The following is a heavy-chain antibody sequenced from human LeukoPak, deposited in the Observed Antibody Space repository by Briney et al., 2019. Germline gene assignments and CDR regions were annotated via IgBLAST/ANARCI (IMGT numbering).Heavy chain of an antibody. D-gene: IGHD5-12*01. V-gene: IGHV4-59*01. CDR1: GGYISSYY. J-gene: IGHJ1*01. Sequence: SETLSLTCSVSGGYISSYYWSWIRQPPGKGLQWIGYLFSSGNTNSNPSLKSRVTILADTSKNQFSLRLNSVTAADTAVYFCGRVRTGNTGSPEYFEDWGQGTLVTVSS. CDR3: GRVRTGNTGSPEYFED. CDR2: LFSSGNT.